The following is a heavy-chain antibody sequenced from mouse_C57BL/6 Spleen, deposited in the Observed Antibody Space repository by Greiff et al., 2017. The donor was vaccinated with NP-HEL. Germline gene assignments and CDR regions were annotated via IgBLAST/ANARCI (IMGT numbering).Heavy chain of an antibody. J-gene: IGHJ1*03. Sequence: QVQLKESGAELVKPGASVKISCKASGYAFSSYWMNWVKQRPGKGLEWIGQIYPGDGDTNYNGQFKGKSTLTADKSSSSAYMQLSSLTSEDSAVYFCARRGGYGSSLYWYFDVWGTGTTVTVSS. CDR2: IYPGDGDT. V-gene: IGHV1-80*01. D-gene: IGHD1-1*01. CDR3: ARRGGYGSSLYWYFDV. CDR1: GYAFSSYW.